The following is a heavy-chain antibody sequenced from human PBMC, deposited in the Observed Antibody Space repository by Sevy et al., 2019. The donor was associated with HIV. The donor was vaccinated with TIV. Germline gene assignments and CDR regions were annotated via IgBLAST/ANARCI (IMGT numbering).Heavy chain of an antibody. Sequence: GGSLRHSCAASGFTFSNAWMSWVRQAPGKGLEWVGRIKGKIYDGTIDYAAPVKGRFRISRDDSKNTLYLQMNSLKTEDTAVYYCTTASWSQEDYYNYWGQGSLVTVSS. CDR2: IKGKIYDGTI. V-gene: IGHV3-15*01. CDR1: GFTFSNAW. J-gene: IGHJ4*02. CDR3: TTASWSQEDYYNY. D-gene: IGHD6-13*01.